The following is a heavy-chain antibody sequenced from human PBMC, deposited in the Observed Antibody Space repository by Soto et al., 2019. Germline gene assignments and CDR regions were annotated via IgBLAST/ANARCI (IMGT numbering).Heavy chain of an antibody. D-gene: IGHD6-19*01. V-gene: IGHV1-18*01. CDR3: ATSRASIAVAGETEYYFDY. Sequence: ASVKVSCKASGYTFTSYGISWVRQAPGQGLEWMGWISAYNGNTNYAQKLQGRVTMTTDTSTSTAYMELSRLRSDDTAVYYCATSRASIAVAGETEYYFDYWGQGTRVTVSS. CDR1: GYTFTSYG. J-gene: IGHJ4*02. CDR2: ISAYNGNT.